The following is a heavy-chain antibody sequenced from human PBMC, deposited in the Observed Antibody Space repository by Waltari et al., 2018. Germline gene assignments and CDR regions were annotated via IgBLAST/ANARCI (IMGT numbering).Heavy chain of an antibody. Sequence: QVQLVQSGAEVKKPGASVKVSCKASGYTFTGYYMHWVRQAPGQGLEWMGWINPNSGDTNYAQKFQGRVTVTRDTSISTAYMELSRLRSDDTAVYYCARDFGLLDIVVVPGNIVGGMDVWGQGTTVT. D-gene: IGHD2-2*03. CDR1: GYTFTGYY. CDR3: ARDFGLLDIVVVPGNIVGGMDV. J-gene: IGHJ6*02. V-gene: IGHV1-2*02. CDR2: INPNSGDT.